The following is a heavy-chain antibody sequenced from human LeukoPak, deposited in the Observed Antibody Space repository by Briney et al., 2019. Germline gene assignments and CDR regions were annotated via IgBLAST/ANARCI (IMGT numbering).Heavy chain of an antibody. D-gene: IGHD2-21*02. J-gene: IGHJ4*02. CDR3: ARGLYCGGDCQGFDY. CDR2: MNPNSGNT. V-gene: IGHV1-8*01. Sequence: GASVKVSCKASGYTFTSYDINWVRQATGQGLELMGWMNPNSGNTGYAQKFQGRVTMTRNTSISTAYMELSSLRSEDTAVYYCARGLYCGGDCQGFDYWGQGTLDTVSS. CDR1: GYTFTSYD.